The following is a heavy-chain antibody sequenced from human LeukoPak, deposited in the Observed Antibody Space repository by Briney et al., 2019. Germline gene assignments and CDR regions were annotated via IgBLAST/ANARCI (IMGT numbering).Heavy chain of an antibody. Sequence: GALRLSCAASGFTFSSYEMNWVRQAPGKGLEWVSYISSSGSTISYADSVKGRFTISRDNAKNSLYLQMNSLRAEDTAVYDGARNVRNSTSSVFDYGGQGTLVTVSS. J-gene: IGHJ4*02. CDR2: ISSSGSTI. CDR1: GFTFSSYE. V-gene: IGHV3-48*03. D-gene: IGHD6-6*01. CDR3: ARNVRNSTSSVFDY.